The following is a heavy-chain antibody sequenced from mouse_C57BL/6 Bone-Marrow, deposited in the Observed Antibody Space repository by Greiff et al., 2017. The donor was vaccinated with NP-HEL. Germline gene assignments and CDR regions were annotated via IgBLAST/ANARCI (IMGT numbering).Heavy chain of an antibody. CDR3: ARARRYFDV. CDR2: ISYDGSN. V-gene: IGHV3-6*01. J-gene: IGHJ1*03. CDR1: GYSITSGYY. Sequence: VQLKESGPGLVKPSQSLSLTCSVTGYSITSGYYWNWIRQFPGNKLEWMGYISYDGSNNYNPSLKNRISITRDTSKNQFFLKLNSVTTEDTATYYCARARRYFDVWGTGTTVTVSS.